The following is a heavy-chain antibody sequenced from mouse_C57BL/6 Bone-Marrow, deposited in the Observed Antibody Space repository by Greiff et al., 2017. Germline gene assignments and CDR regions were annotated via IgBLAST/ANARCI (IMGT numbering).Heavy chain of an antibody. Sequence: EVHLVESGGGLVQPGGSMKLSCAASGFTFSDAWMDWVRQSPEKGLEWVAEIRNKANNHATYYAESAKGRFTISRDDSKSSVYLQMNSLRAEDTGIYYCTSGSSYYYAMDYWGQGTSVTVSS. D-gene: IGHD1-1*01. J-gene: IGHJ4*01. CDR1: GFTFSDAW. CDR2: IRNKANNHAT. V-gene: IGHV6-6*01. CDR3: TSGSSYYYAMDY.